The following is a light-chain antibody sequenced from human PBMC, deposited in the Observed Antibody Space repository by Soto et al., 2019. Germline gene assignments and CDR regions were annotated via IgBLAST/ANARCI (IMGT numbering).Light chain of an antibody. CDR2: DAS. V-gene: IGKV3-11*01. J-gene: IGKJ1*01. Sequence: EIVLTQSPATLSLSPGERATLSCRASQSVSSYLAWYQQKPGQAPRLLIYDASNRATGIPARFSGSGSGTDFTLTISSLQTDDFSTYHCQHYHSYCTFLQGSKVDIX. CDR3: QHYHSYCT. CDR1: QSVSSY.